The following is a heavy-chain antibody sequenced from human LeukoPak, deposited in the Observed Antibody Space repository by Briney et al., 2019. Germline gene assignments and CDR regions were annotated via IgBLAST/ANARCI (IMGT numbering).Heavy chain of an antibody. J-gene: IGHJ4*02. CDR2: INPSGGST. V-gene: IGHV1-46*01. CDR1: GYTFTSYY. D-gene: IGHD3-22*01. Sequence: GASVKVSCTASGYTFTSYYMHWVRQAPGQGLEWMGIINPSGGSTSYAQKFQGRVTMTRDMSTSTVYMELSSLRSEDTAVYYCARGAVVNTPSPSYFGYWGQGTLVTVSS. CDR3: ARGAVVNTPSPSYFGY.